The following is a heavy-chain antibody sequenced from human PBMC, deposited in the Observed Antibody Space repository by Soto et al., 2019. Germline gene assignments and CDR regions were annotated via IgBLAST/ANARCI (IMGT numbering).Heavy chain of an antibody. J-gene: IGHJ5*02. Sequence: SETLSLTCTVSGGSISSSSYYWGWIRQPPGKGLEWIGSIYYSGSTYYNPSLKSRVTISVDTSKNQFSLKLSSVTAADTAVYYCARHDFGEWLLYWFDPWGQGTLVTVSS. CDR3: ARHDFGEWLLYWFDP. CDR2: IYYSGST. CDR1: GGSISSSSYY. D-gene: IGHD3-3*01. V-gene: IGHV4-39*01.